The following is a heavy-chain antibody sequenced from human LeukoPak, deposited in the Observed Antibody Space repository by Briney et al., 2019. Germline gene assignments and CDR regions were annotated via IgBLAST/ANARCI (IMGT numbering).Heavy chain of an antibody. CDR3: ARVATVTTDPNFDY. CDR2: MNPNSGNT. J-gene: IGHJ4*02. Sequence: ASVNVSCKASGYTFTSYDINWVRQATGQGLEWMGWMNPNSGNTGYAQRFQGRVTMTRNTSISTAYMELSSLRSEDTAVYYCARVATVTTDPNFDYWGQGTLVTVSS. CDR1: GYTFTSYD. V-gene: IGHV1-8*01. D-gene: IGHD4-17*01.